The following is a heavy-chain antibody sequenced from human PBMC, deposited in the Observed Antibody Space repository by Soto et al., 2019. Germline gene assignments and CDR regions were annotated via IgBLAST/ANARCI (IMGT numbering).Heavy chain of an antibody. CDR3: ARGGGTMVRGAQNWFDP. V-gene: IGHV1-8*01. Sequence: GASVKVSCKASGYTFTSYDINWVRQATGQGLEWMGWMNPNSGNTGYAQKFQGRVTMTRNTSISTAYMELSSLRSEDTAVYYCARGGGTMVRGAQNWFDPWGQGTLVTVSS. CDR1: GYTFTSYD. D-gene: IGHD3-10*01. CDR2: MNPNSGNT. J-gene: IGHJ5*02.